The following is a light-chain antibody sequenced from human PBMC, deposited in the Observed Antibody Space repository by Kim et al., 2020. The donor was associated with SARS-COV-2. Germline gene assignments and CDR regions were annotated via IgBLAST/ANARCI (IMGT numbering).Light chain of an antibody. J-gene: IGKJ4*01. Sequence: DIQMTQSPSSVSASVGDSVTITCRASQGISWHLAWYQQQPGKAPKLLIYAASSLQSGVPARFSGSGSGTNFALTTTSLQPEDFATHFCQQTNRFPLTFGGGTKMDIK. CDR3: QQTNRFPLT. CDR2: AAS. V-gene: IGKV1D-12*01. CDR1: QGISWH.